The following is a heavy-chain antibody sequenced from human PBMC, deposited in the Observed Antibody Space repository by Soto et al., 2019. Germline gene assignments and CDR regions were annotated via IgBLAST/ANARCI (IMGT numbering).Heavy chain of an antibody. D-gene: IGHD3-3*01. CDR1: GGSISSYY. CDR2: IYYSGST. V-gene: IGHV4-59*01. CDR3: ARDKWSDTGIDY. J-gene: IGHJ4*02. Sequence: SETLSLTCTVSGGSISSYYWSWIRQPPGKGLEWIGYIYYSGSTNYNPSLKSRVTISVDTSKNQFSLKLSSVTAADTAVYYCARDKWSDTGIDYWGQGTLVTVSS.